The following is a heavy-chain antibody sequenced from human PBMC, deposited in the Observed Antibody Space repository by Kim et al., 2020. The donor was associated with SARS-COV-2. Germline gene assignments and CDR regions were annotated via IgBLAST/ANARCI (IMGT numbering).Heavy chain of an antibody. V-gene: IGHV3-33*05. CDR2: ISYDGSNK. J-gene: IGHJ6*02. CDR1: GFTFSSYG. CDR3: ARDRVSWAIYYYYGMDV. Sequence: GGSLRLSCAASGFTFSSYGMHWVRQAPGKGLEWVAVISYDGSNKYYADSVKGRFTISRDNSKNTLYLQMNSLRAEDTAVYYCARDRVSWAIYYYYGMDVWGQGTTVTVSS.